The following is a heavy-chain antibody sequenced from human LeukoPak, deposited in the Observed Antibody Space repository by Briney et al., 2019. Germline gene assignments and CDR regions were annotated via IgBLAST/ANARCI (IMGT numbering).Heavy chain of an antibody. CDR1: GSSISSSIW. J-gene: IGHJ4*02. D-gene: IGHD2-15*01. CDR3: ARRGGLEYYFDY. CDR2: IYHTGST. V-gene: IGHV4-4*02. Sequence: PSETLSLTCAVSGSSISSSIWWTWVRQPPGKGLEWIGKIYHTGSTNYNPSLKSRVTISVDKSKNQFSLKLSSVTAADTAVYYCARRGGLEYYFDYWGQGTLVTVSS.